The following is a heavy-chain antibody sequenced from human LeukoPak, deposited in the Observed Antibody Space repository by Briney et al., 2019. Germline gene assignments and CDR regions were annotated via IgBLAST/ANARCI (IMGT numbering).Heavy chain of an antibody. J-gene: IGHJ4*02. CDR1: GGTFSSYA. CDR3: ARDLGVYYYDSSGYSPPI. D-gene: IGHD3-22*01. CDR2: IIPILGIA. V-gene: IGHV1-69*04. Sequence: ASVKVSCKASGGTFSSYAISWVRQAPGQGLEWMGRIIPILGIANYAQKFQGRVTITADKSTSTAYMELSSLRSEDTAVYYCARDLGVYYYDSSGYSPPIWGQGTLVTVSS.